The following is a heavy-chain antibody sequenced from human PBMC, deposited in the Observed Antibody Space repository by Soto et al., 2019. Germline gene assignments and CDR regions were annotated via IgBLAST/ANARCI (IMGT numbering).Heavy chain of an antibody. CDR2: IYTSGST. V-gene: IGHV4-4*07. J-gene: IGHJ4*02. CDR1: GGSISSHY. D-gene: IGHD2-21*02. Sequence: SETLSLTCTVSGGSISSHYWSWIRQPAGKGLEWIGRIYTSGSTNYNPSLKSRVTMSVDTSKNQFSLKLSSVTAADTAVYYCARLGAYGGNLVFDYWGQGTMVTVS. CDR3: ARLGAYGGNLVFDY.